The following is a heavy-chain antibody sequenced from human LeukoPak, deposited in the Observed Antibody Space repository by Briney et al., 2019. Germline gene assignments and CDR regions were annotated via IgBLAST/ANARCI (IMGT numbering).Heavy chain of an antibody. V-gene: IGHV3-7*01. CDR1: GFTFSSYW. CDR2: IKQDGSEK. CDR3: ARPGRAEMYYYSYHMDV. Sequence: GGSLRLSCAASGFTFSSYWMSWVRQAPGKGLEWVANIKQDGSEKYYVDSVKGRFTISRDNAKNSLYLQMNSLRAEDTAVYYCARPGRAEMYYYSYHMDVWGSGTTVTVSS. D-gene: IGHD5-24*01. J-gene: IGHJ6*03.